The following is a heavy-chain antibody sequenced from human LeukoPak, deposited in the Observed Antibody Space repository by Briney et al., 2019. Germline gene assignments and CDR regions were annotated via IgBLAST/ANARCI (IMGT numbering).Heavy chain of an antibody. J-gene: IGHJ4*02. CDR1: GGSISGTNW. V-gene: IGHV4/OR15-8*02. CDR3: SRESGAFSPFGY. CDR2: ISLAGQT. Sequence: SETLSLTCGVSGGSISGTNWWSWVRQPPGQGLEWIGEISLAGQTNYNPSLNGRVTMSLDKSSNQLSLNLTSVTAADTAVYYCSRESGAFSPFGYWGQGTLVTVSS. D-gene: IGHD1-26*01.